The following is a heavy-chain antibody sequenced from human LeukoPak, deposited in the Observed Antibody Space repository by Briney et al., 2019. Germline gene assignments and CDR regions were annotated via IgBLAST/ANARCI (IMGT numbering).Heavy chain of an antibody. CDR2: INPSGHTT. D-gene: IGHD5-18*01. CDR3: ARGGVYSYDY. J-gene: IGHJ4*02. CDR1: GFTFTSYY. Sequence: ASVKVSCKASGFTFTSYYMHWVRQAPGQGLEWMGIINPSGHTTNYAQKFQGRVTMTRNTSISTAYMELSRLRSDDTAVYYCARGGVYSYDYWGQGTLVTVSS. V-gene: IGHV1-46*01.